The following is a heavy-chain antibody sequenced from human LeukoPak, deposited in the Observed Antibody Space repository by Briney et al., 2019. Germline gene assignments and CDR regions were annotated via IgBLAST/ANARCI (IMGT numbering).Heavy chain of an antibody. CDR2: VSGSGGNT. Sequence: GGAPRLSCAPSGFTLSSYAIRWVRPAPRGGRGWFSVVSGSGGNTYYAVSVKGPFTISRDNSKNTLYLQMNSLRAEDTAVYYCARERSYGDFPFWGQGTLVTVSS. CDR3: ARERSYGDFPF. V-gene: IGHV3-23*01. D-gene: IGHD4-17*01. CDR1: GFTLSSYA. J-gene: IGHJ4*02.